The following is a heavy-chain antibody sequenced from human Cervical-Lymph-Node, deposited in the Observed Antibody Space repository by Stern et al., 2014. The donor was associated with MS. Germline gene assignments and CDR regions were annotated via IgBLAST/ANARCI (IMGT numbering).Heavy chain of an antibody. D-gene: IGHD5-24*01. CDR3: ARRIRDGYDWDAFNI. J-gene: IGHJ3*02. CDR2: IYPGDSDT. CDR1: VDSFSGYW. Sequence: EVQLVESGAEARKPGESLKISCKGSVDSFSGYWIGWVRQRPGKGLEWMGIIYPGDSDTRYSPSFQGPATMSADKSIHTAYLQWSSLKASDTAIYYCARRIRDGYDWDAFNIWGQGTMVTVSS. V-gene: IGHV5-51*03.